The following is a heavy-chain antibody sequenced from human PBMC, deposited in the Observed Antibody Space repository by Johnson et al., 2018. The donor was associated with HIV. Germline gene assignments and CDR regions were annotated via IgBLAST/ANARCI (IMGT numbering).Heavy chain of an antibody. CDR1: GFSFSIYG. CDR3: ASGAYYDLWSGLAHAFDI. D-gene: IGHD3-3*01. J-gene: IGHJ3*02. V-gene: IGHV3-30*03. CDR2: ISYDGTNK. Sequence: QVQLVESGGGVVQPGRSLRLSCAASGFSFSIYGMHWVRQAPGKGLEWVAVISYDGTNKYYADSVKGRFTISRDNSKNTLYLEMNSLRAEDTAVYYCASGAYYDLWSGLAHAFDIWGQGTMVTVSS.